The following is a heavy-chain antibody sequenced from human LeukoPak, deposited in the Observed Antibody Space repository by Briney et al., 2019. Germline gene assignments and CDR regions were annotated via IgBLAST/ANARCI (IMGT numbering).Heavy chain of an antibody. Sequence: SETLSLTCSVSGGSFSRHYWSWIRQPPGKGLEWIGYVYDSGYTSFHAYLNSRVAISEHTSRNQFSLSLRSVTAADTPLYYCARGFRGSSDAFDIWGQGTVVTVSS. V-gene: IGHV4-59*11. CDR2: VYDSGYT. D-gene: IGHD6-6*01. J-gene: IGHJ3*02. CDR1: GGSFSRHY. CDR3: ARGFRGSSDAFDI.